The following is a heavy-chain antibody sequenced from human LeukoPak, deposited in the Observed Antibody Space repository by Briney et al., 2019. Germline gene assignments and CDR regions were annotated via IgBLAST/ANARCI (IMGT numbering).Heavy chain of an antibody. CDR1: GFTFGDYA. J-gene: IGHJ4*02. V-gene: IGHV3-49*04. CDR2: IRSKAYGGTT. CDR3: TRATGTGARKFDY. D-gene: IGHD1-1*01. Sequence: GGSLRLSCTASGFTFGDYAMSWVRQAPGKGLEWVGFIRSKAYGGTTEYAASMKGRFTISRDDSKSIAYLQMNSLKTEDTAVYYCTRATGTGARKFDYWGQGTLVTVSS.